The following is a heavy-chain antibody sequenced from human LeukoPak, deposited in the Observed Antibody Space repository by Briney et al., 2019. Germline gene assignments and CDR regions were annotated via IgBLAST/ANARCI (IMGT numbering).Heavy chain of an antibody. D-gene: IGHD5/OR15-5a*01. J-gene: IGHJ4*02. CDR2: INHSGST. CDR3: ASVPVSTTSVDY. Sequence: SETLSLTCAVYGGSFRGYYWSWIRQPPARGLEGIGEINHSGSTNYNPSLKSRVTISVDTSKNQFSLRLSSVTAADTAVYYCASVPVSTTSVDYWGQGTLITVSS. CDR1: GGSFRGYY. V-gene: IGHV4-34*01.